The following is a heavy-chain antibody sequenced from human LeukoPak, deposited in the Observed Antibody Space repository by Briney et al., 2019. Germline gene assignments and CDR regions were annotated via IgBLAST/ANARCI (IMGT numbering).Heavy chain of an antibody. D-gene: IGHD2-8*01. J-gene: IGHJ4*02. CDR2: ISSDGSKE. CDR1: GFSFDAFG. Sequence: GRSLILSCAASGFSFDAFGIHWVRQAPGKALEWVAVISSDGSKEYYGDSVKGRFTISRDNSKNMLYLQMNSLRAEDSGVYYCAKSGGYCTDDICYHFDYWGQGTLVTVSS. V-gene: IGHV3-30*18. CDR3: AKSGGYCTDDICYHFDY.